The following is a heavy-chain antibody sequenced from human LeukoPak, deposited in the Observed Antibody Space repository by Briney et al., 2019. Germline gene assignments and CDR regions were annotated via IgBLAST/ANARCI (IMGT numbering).Heavy chain of an antibody. Sequence: SVKVSCKASGGTFSSYAISWVRQAPGQRLEWMGRIIPILGIANYAQKFQGRVTITADKSTSTAYMELSSLRSEDTAVYYCAGGIVDIVATNPFDYWGQGTLVTVSS. CDR3: AGGIVDIVATNPFDY. CDR1: GGTFSSYA. CDR2: IIPILGIA. J-gene: IGHJ4*02. V-gene: IGHV1-69*04. D-gene: IGHD5-12*01.